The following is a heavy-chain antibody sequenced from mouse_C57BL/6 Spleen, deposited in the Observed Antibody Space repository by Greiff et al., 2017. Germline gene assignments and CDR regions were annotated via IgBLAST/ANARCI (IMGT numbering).Heavy chain of an antibody. V-gene: IGHV14-3*01. Sequence: EVQRVESVAELVRPGASVKLSCTASGFNIKNTYMHWVKQRPEQGLEWIGRIDPANGNTKYAPQFQGKATITADTSSNTAYLQLSSLTSEDTAIYYCARSGGYDGRDYFDYWGQGTTLTVSS. CDR3: ARSGGYDGRDYFDY. CDR2: IDPANGNT. CDR1: GFNIKNTY. D-gene: IGHD2-2*01. J-gene: IGHJ2*01.